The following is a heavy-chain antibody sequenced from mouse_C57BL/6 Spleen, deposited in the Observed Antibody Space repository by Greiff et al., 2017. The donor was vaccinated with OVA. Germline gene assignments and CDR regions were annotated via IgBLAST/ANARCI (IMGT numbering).Heavy chain of an antibody. J-gene: IGHJ2*01. CDR3: TRSYYGSDD. V-gene: IGHV1-15*01. CDR1: GYTFTDYE. D-gene: IGHD1-1*01. Sequence: VKLMESGAELVRPGASVTLSCKASGYTFTDYEMHWVKQTPVHGLEWIGAIDPETGGTAYNQKFKGKAILTADKSSSTAYMELRSLTCEDSAVYYCTRSYYGSDDWGQGTTLTVSS. CDR2: IDPETGGT.